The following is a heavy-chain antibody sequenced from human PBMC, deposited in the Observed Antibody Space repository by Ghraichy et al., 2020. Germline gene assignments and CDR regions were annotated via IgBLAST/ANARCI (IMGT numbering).Heavy chain of an antibody. CDR1: GFTLSVYW. CDR3: ARWSRPFDF. D-gene: IGHD2-15*01. Sequence: GGSLRLSCAVSGFTLSVYWMAWVRQAPGKGLEFVANIKQDGSDKIYADSVEGRFTISRDNARNLVYLQMNSLRPEDTAVYYCARWSRPFDFWGQGTLVTVSS. CDR2: IKQDGSDK. V-gene: IGHV3-7*03. J-gene: IGHJ4*02.